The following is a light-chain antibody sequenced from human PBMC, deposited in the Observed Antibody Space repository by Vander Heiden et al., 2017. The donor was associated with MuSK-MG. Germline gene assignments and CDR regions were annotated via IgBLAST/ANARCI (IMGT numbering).Light chain of an antibody. J-gene: IGKJ1*01. V-gene: IGKV1-5*03. CDR3: QQYNSYPWT. CDR2: KAS. Sequence: DIQMTQSPSTLSASVGDRVTITCRASQSISSWLAWYQQKPGKAPKLLIYKASSLESGVPSRFSGSGSGTEFTLTISSLQPDDFATYYCQQYNSYPWTLGQGTKVXIK. CDR1: QSISSW.